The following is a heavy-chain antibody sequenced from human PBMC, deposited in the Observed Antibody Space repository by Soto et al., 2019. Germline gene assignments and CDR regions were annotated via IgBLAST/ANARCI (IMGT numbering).Heavy chain of an antibody. Sequence: SETLSLTCTVSGGSISSGGYYWSWIRQHPGKGLEWIGYIYYSGSTYYNPSLKSRVTISVDTSKNQFSLKLSSVTAADTAVYYCAKGKERDYYDSSGPVWGQGTLVTVSS. CDR2: IYYSGST. CDR1: GGSISSGGYY. CDR3: AKGKERDYYDSSGPV. D-gene: IGHD3-22*01. V-gene: IGHV4-31*03. J-gene: IGHJ4*02.